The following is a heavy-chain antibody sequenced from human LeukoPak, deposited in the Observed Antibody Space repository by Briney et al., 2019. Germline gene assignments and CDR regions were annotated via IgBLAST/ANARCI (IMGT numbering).Heavy chain of an antibody. CDR3: ARAGSYCSGRSCYAY. CDR1: GGTFSSYA. V-gene: IGHV1-69*13. D-gene: IGHD2-15*01. CDR2: IIPIFGTA. J-gene: IGHJ4*02. Sequence: ASVKVSCKASGGTFSSYAISWVRQAPGQGLEWMGGIIPIFGTANYAQKFQGRVTITADESTSTAYMELSSLRSEDTAVYYCARAGSYCSGRSCYAYWGQGTLVTVSS.